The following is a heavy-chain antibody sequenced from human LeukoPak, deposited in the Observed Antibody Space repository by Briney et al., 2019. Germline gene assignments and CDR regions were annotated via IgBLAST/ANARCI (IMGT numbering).Heavy chain of an antibody. V-gene: IGHV1-8*01. Sequence: ASVKVSCKASGYTFTSYDINWVRQATGQGLEWMGWMNPNSGNTGYAQKFQGRVTMTRNTSISTAYMELSSLRSEDTAVYYCARGRGDVLRYFDWLSYFDHWGQGNLVTVSS. J-gene: IGHJ4*02. D-gene: IGHD3-9*01. CDR1: GYTFTSYD. CDR3: ARGRGDVLRYFDWLSYFDH. CDR2: MNPNSGNT.